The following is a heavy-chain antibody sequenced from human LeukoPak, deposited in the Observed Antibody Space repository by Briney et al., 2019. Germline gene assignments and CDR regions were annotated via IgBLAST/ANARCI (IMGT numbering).Heavy chain of an antibody. J-gene: IGHJ6*03. CDR2: IIPIFGTA. CDR3: AREGAGDRNYYYYMDV. D-gene: IGHD1-26*01. CDR1: GGTFSSYA. Sequence: SVKVSCKASGGTFSSYAISWVRQAPGQGLEWMGGIIPIFGTANYAQKFQGRVTITADKSTSTAYMELSSLRSEDTAVYYCAREGAGDRNYYYYMDVWGKGTTVTVSS. V-gene: IGHV1-69*06.